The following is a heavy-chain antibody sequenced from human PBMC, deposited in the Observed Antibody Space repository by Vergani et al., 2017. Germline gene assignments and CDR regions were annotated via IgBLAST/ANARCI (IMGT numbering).Heavy chain of an antibody. CDR1: GFTFSSYG. Sequence: QVQLVESGGGVVQPGRSLRLSCAASGFTFSSYGMHWVRQAPGKGLEWVAVIWYDGSNKYYADSVKGRFTISRDNSKNTLYLQMNSLRAEDTAVYYCARIRGAITFGGVIVLPRIYFDYWGQGTLVTVSS. CDR3: ARIRGAITFGGVIVLPRIYFDY. CDR2: IWYDGSNK. J-gene: IGHJ4*02. D-gene: IGHD3-16*02. V-gene: IGHV3-33*01.